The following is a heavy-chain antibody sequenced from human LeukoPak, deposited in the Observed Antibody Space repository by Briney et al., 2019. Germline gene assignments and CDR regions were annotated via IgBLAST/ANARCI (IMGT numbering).Heavy chain of an antibody. J-gene: IGHJ3*02. V-gene: IGHV4-39*07. D-gene: IGHD3-22*01. CDR2: IYYSGST. CDR1: GGSISSSSYY. Sequence: PSETLSLTCTVSGGSISSSSYYWGWIRQPPGKGLEWIGRIYYSGSTYYNPSLKSRVTISVDTSKNQFSLKLSSVTAADTAVYYCARVRSPRYYDSSGRTKNALDIWGQGTMVTVSS. CDR3: ARVRSPRYYDSSGRTKNALDI.